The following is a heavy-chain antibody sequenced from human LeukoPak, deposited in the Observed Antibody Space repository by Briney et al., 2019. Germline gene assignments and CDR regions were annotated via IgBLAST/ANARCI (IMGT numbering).Heavy chain of an antibody. CDR2: INHSGTT. D-gene: IGHD3-9*01. J-gene: IGHJ2*01. V-gene: IGHV4-34*01. CDR1: GGSFSDYW. Sequence: ASETLSLTCAVYGGSFSDYWYAWIRQSPGKGLEWMGEINHSGTTTYIPSLKSRVSMSVDTSKNQLSLSLRSVTAADTAVYYCARHVPSYYDILTGYYNWNWYFDLWGRGTLVTVSS. CDR3: ARHVPSYYDILTGYYNWNWYFDL.